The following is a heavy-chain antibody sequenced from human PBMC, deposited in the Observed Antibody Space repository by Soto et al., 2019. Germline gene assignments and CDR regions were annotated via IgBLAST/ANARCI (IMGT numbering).Heavy chain of an antibody. CDR2: ISASGGDT. V-gene: IGHV3-23*01. J-gene: IGHJ4*02. CDR1: GFTFRRYA. Sequence: PWGSLRLSCAASGFTFRRYAMSWVRQAPGQGLEWVSGISASGGDTYYAESVKGRFTISRDNSKNTLYLQMHSLRAEDSALYHCAKELEAYTYGSFDYWGQGTLVTGSS. CDR3: AKELEAYTYGSFDY. D-gene: IGHD5-18*01.